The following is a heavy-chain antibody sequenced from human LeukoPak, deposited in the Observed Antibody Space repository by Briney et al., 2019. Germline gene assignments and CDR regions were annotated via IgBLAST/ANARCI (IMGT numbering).Heavy chain of an antibody. V-gene: IGHV1-2*02. J-gene: IGHJ4*02. Sequence: GASVKVSCKASGYTFTGCYMHWVRQAPGQGLEWMGWINPNSGGTNYAQKFQGRVTMTRDTSISTAYMELSRLRSDDTAVYYCARVRVVSGWYLYYFDYWGQGTLVTVSS. D-gene: IGHD6-19*01. CDR3: ARVRVVSGWYLYYFDY. CDR2: INPNSGGT. CDR1: GYTFTGCY.